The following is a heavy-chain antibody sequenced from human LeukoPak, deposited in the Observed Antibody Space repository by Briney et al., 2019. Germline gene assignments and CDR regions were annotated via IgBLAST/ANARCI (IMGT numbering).Heavy chain of an antibody. J-gene: IGHJ4*02. CDR2: IRYDGNDK. V-gene: IGHV3-30*02. CDR3: AKPFPYSGSFFVDY. D-gene: IGHD1-26*01. Sequence: PGGSLRLSCAASGFSFSSYGMHWVRQAPGKGLEWVAFIRYDGNDKHFADSVKGRFSVSIDNSKNTLYLQMSTLRAEDTAVYYCAKPFPYSGSFFVDYWGQGTLVTVSS. CDR1: GFSFSSYG.